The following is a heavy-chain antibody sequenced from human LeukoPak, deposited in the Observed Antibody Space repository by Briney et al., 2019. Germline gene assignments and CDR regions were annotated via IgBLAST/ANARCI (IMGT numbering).Heavy chain of an antibody. V-gene: IGHV4-34*01. J-gene: IGHJ4*02. CDR2: INHSGST. CDR1: GGSFSDYY. CDR3: ARVTGYVIEDNFDY. D-gene: IGHD2-15*01. Sequence: SETLSLTCAVYGGSFSDYYWSWIRQPPGKGLDWIGEINHSGSTNYNPSLKSRVTISVDTSKNQFSLKLRSVTAADTAVYYCARVTGYVIEDNFDYWGQGTLVTVSS.